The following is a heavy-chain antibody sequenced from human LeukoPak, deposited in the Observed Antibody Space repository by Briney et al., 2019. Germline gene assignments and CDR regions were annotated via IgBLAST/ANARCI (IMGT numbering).Heavy chain of an antibody. J-gene: IGHJ4*02. CDR2: IYYSGST. D-gene: IGHD5-24*01. CDR1: GGSISSSSYY. V-gene: IGHV4-61*01. Sequence: SETLSLTCTVSGGSISSSSYYWSWIRQPPGKGLEWIGYIYYSGSTNYNPSLKSRVTISVDTSKNQFSLKLSSVTAADTAVYYCAREGDGYNPSFDYWGQGTLVTVSS. CDR3: AREGDGYNPSFDY.